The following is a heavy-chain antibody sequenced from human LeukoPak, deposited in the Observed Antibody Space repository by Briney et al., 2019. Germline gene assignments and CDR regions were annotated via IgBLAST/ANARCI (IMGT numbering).Heavy chain of an antibody. CDR3: ARDSGERGSGSYLIAY. Sequence: SVKVSCKASGGTFSSYAISWVRQAPGQGLEWMGGIIPIFGTANYAQKFQGRVTITADKSTSTAYMELSSLRSEDTAVYYCARDSGERGSGSYLIAYWGQGTLVTVSS. CDR2: IIPIFGTA. D-gene: IGHD3-10*01. J-gene: IGHJ4*02. CDR1: GGTFSSYA. V-gene: IGHV1-69*06.